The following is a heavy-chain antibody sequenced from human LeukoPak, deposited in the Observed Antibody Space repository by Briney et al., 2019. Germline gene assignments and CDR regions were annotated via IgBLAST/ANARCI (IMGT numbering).Heavy chain of an antibody. CDR1: GFNSEDHA. J-gene: IGHJ4*02. D-gene: IGHD2-21*01. CDR3: ARELGEALHYFDY. CDR2: IYWSSSGT. Sequence: PGGPLRLSCVVSGFNSEDHAMHWVRQAPGKGLEWVSGIYWSSSGTGYADSVKGRFTISRDNSKNTLYLQMNSLRAEDTALYYCARELGEALHYFDYWGRGSLVTVSS. V-gene: IGHV3-9*02.